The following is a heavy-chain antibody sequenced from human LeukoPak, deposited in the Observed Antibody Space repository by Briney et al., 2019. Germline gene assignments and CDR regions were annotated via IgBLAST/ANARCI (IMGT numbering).Heavy chain of an antibody. V-gene: IGHV4-4*07. CDR2: IYTSGST. D-gene: IGHD1-26*01. CDR1: DGSISSYY. Sequence: PSETLSLTCTVSDGSISSYYWSWIRQLAGKGLEWIGRIYTSGSTNYNASLKSRVSMSVDTSKNQFSPKLSSVTAADTAVFYCARENSGSYREFDYWGQGTLVTVSS. J-gene: IGHJ4*02. CDR3: ARENSGSYREFDY.